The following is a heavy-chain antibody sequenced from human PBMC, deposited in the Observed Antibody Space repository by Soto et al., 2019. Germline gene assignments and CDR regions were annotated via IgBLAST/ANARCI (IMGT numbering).Heavy chain of an antibody. J-gene: IGHJ4*02. D-gene: IGHD1-26*01. CDR1: GYTFTSYG. CDR3: ARDGAVGLFDY. Sequence: QGQLVQAGAEVKKPGASVKVSCKASGYTFTSYGISWVRQAAGQGLEWMGWISAYNGNTNYAQTLQGRGTMTTDPSTSTAYMELRSLSADDTAVYYCARDGAVGLFDYWGQGTLGTVSS. CDR2: ISAYNGNT. V-gene: IGHV1-18*01.